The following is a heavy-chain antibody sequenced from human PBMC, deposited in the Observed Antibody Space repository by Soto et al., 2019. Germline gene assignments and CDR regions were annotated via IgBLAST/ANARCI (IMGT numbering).Heavy chain of an antibody. CDR2: IYYSGST. D-gene: IGHD3-3*01. Sequence: SETLSLTCTFSGCSISSGGYYWSWIRQHPGKGLEWIGYIYYSGSTYYNPSLKSRVTISVDTSKNQFSLKLSSVTAADTAVYYCARDGDGPLGANWFDPWGQGTLVTVSS. V-gene: IGHV4-31*03. CDR1: GCSISSGGYY. J-gene: IGHJ5*02. CDR3: ARDGDGPLGANWFDP.